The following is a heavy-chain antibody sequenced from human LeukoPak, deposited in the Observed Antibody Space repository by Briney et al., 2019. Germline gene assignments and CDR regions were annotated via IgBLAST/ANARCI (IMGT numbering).Heavy chain of an antibody. CDR2: MNPNSGNT. D-gene: IGHD3-22*01. J-gene: IGHJ3*02. CDR1: GYTFTSYD. Sequence: AASVKVSCKAPGYTFTSYDINWVRQATGQGLEWMGWMNPNSGNTGYAQKFQGRVTMTRNTSASTAYMELSSLRSEDTAVYYCARETYYYDSSGYFDAFDIWGQGTMVTVSS. CDR3: ARETYYYDSSGYFDAFDI. V-gene: IGHV1-8*01.